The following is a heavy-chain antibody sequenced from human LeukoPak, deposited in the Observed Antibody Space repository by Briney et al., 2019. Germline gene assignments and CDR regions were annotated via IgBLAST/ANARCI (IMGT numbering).Heavy chain of an antibody. CDR1: GSTFSGNW. Sequence: GGSLRLSCAASGSTFSGNWMHWVRQAPGKGLVWVPRIKGDGSSAYYADSVKGRFTISRDNAKNTLYLQMNSLRAEDTAVYYCAKTDYFDYWGQGTLVTVSS. CDR2: IKGDGSSA. V-gene: IGHV3-74*01. CDR3: AKTDYFDY. J-gene: IGHJ4*02. D-gene: IGHD1-1*01.